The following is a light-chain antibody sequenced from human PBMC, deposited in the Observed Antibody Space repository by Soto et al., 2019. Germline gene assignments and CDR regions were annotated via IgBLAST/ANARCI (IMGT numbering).Light chain of an antibody. CDR3: QHYDGSPLRYT. J-gene: IGKJ2*01. CDR1: QSVTSSY. Sequence: EIVLTQSPGTLSLSPGERATLSCRARQSVTSSYLAWYQQKPGQAPRLLIFRASSRATGIPDRFSGSGSGTDFTLTISRLEAEDFAVYYCQHYDGSPLRYTLGQGTKLEIK. V-gene: IGKV3-20*01. CDR2: RAS.